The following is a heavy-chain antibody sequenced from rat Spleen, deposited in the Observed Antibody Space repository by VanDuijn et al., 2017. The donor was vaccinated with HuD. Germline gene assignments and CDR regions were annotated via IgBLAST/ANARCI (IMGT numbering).Heavy chain of an antibody. CDR1: GFTFSNYG. V-gene: IGHV5-29*01. J-gene: IGHJ2*01. CDR3: ARSSLGFDY. Sequence: EVQLVESGGGLVQPGRSLKLSCAASGFTFSNYGMAWVRQAPTKGLEWVATISYDGSSTYYRDSGTGRFTISRDNAKSTLNLQMDCRRSEETATYYCARSSLGFDYWGQGVMVTVSS. CDR2: ISYDGSST.